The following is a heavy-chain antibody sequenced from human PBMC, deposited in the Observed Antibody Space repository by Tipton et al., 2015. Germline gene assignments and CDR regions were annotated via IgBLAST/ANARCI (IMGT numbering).Heavy chain of an antibody. D-gene: IGHD3-22*01. CDR2: IYSSGST. CDR1: GGSVNSGAYY. Sequence: TLSLTCSVSGGSVNSGAYYWSWIRQPPGRGLEWIGYIYSSGSTSYDPSLKSRVTISVDTSKNQVSLKLSSVTAADTAVYYCAREVWYNDSTGYDYWGQGTLVTASS. J-gene: IGHJ4*02. V-gene: IGHV4-61*08. CDR3: AREVWYNDSTGYDY.